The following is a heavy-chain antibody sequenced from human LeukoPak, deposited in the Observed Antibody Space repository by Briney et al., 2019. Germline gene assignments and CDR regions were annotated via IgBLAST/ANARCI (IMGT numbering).Heavy chain of an antibody. Sequence: SETLSLTCTVSGGSISSYYCSWIRQPPGKGLEWIGYIYYSGSTNYNPSLKSRVTISVDTSKNQFSLKLSSVTAADTAVYYCARGGRYDSSGDSINWFDPWGQGTLVTVSS. J-gene: IGHJ5*02. CDR3: ARGGRYDSSGDSINWFDP. V-gene: IGHV4-59*01. D-gene: IGHD3-22*01. CDR2: IYYSGST. CDR1: GGSISSYY.